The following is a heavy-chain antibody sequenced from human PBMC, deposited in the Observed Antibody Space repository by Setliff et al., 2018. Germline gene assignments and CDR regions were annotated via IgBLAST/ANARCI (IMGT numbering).Heavy chain of an antibody. V-gene: IGHV4-59*12. D-gene: IGHD1-1*01. CDR3: ARTGTYRYFDY. CDR1: GDSISNYY. CDR2: VYYTGDT. J-gene: IGHJ4*02. Sequence: SETLSLTCTVSGDSISNYYWSWIRQPPGEGLEFIGYVYYTGDTRYSPSLKSRVTMSVDTSKNQFSLKLTSVTAADTAVYYCARTGTYRYFDYWGQGALVTVSS.